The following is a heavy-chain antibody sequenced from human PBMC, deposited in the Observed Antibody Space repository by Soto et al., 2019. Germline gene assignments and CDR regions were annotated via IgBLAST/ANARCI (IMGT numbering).Heavy chain of an antibody. CDR1: GFTFSSYG. J-gene: IGHJ4*02. CDR3: AKDQAWVSLYFDY. V-gene: IGHV3-30*18. D-gene: IGHD7-27*01. CDR2: ISYDGSNK. Sequence: QVQLVESGGGVVQPGRSLRLSCAASGFTFSSYGMHWVRQAPGKGLEWVAVISYDGSNKYYADSVKGRFTISRDNSKNPLDLQMNSLRAEDTAVYYCAKDQAWVSLYFDYWGQGTLVTVSS.